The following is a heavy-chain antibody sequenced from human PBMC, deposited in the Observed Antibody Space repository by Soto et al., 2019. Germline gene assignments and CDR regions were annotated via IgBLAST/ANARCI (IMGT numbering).Heavy chain of an antibody. J-gene: IGHJ4*02. CDR1: GFTFSDHY. CDR3: ARATVGTYYFDY. D-gene: IGHD3-16*01. Sequence: EVQLVESGGGLVQPGGSLRLSCAASGFTFSDHYMDWVRQAPGKGLEWVGRTRDKTNSYTTEYAASAKGRFTISRDDSKSSLYLQMNSLKTEDTAVYYCARATVGTYYFDYWGQGTLVTVSS. CDR2: TRDKTNSYTT. V-gene: IGHV3-72*01.